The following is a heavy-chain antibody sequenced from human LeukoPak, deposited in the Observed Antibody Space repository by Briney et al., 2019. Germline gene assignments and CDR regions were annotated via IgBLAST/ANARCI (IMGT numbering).Heavy chain of an antibody. CDR3: AKVSSGWYVDYFNY. J-gene: IGHJ4*02. CDR2: ISGSGGST. Sequence: GGSLRLSCAASGFTFSSYAISWVRQAPGKGLEWVSAISGSGGSTYYADSVKGRFTISRDNSKNTVYLQMNSLRAEDTAVYYCAKVSSGWYVDYFNYWGQGTLVTVSS. V-gene: IGHV3-23*01. CDR1: GFTFSSYA. D-gene: IGHD6-19*01.